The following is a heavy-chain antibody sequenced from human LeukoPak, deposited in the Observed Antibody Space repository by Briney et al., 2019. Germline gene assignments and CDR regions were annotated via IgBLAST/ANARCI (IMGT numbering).Heavy chain of an antibody. V-gene: IGHV3-7*01. CDR1: GFSFSAYW. J-gene: IGHJ4*02. Sequence: GSLRLSCAASGFSFSAYWMSWVRQTPEKGLEFVANIKQDGRVKNYMDSLKGRSTISRDNARESLYLEINSLRADDTAVYYCARDPDSSAFDLWGQGALVTVSS. CDR3: ARDPDSSAFDL. CDR2: IKQDGRVK.